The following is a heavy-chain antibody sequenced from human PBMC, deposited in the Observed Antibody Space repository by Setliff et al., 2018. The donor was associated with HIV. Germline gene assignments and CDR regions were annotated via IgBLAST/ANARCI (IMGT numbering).Heavy chain of an antibody. CDR2: VDPADGET. V-gene: IGHV1-69-2*01. D-gene: IGHD2-2*01. J-gene: IGHJ5*02. Sequence: ASVKVSCKASGFTFKHYYIYWVQQAPGKGLKWMGRVDPADGETIYAEQFQGRVTITADESASTAYMELSSLRSEDTAVYYCTRHRVVPAALNWFDPWGQGTLVTVSS. CDR1: GFTFKHYY. CDR3: TRHRVVPAALNWFDP.